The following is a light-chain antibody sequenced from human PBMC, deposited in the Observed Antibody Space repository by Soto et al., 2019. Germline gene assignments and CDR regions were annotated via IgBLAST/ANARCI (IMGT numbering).Light chain of an antibody. V-gene: IGLV2-8*01. J-gene: IGLJ1*01. CDR2: EVT. Sequence: QSALTQPPSASGSPGQSVAISCTGTSSDVGGYNFVSWYQQHPGKAPKLIIYEVTKRPSGVPDRFSGSKSGNTASLTVSGLQADDEADYFCSSYAGSNNRYVFGTGTKFTVL. CDR1: SSDVGGYNF. CDR3: SSYAGSNNRYV.